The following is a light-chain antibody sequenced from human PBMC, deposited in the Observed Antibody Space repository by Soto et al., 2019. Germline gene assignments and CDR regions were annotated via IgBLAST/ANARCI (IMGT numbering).Light chain of an antibody. CDR2: LGS. CDR3: MQALQTPLT. CDR1: QSLLHSNGYNY. V-gene: IGKV2-28*01. Sequence: DIVMTQSPLSLPVTPGEPASISCRSSQSLLHSNGYNYLDWYLQKPGQSPQLLIYLGSNRASGVPDRSSGNGSGTDFTLKISRVEAEDVGVYYCMQALQTPLTFVGGTKVDIK. J-gene: IGKJ4*01.